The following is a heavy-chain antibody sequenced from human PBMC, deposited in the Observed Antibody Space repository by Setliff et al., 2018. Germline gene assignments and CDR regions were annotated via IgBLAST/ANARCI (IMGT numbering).Heavy chain of an antibody. Sequence: PGGSLRLSCVASGFTFSRYWMSWVRQAPGKGLEWVAVIWYDGTNKYYADSVKGRFTISRDNSKNTLYLQMNSLRAEDTAVYYCARGGLNEGWGSYRFEGYYYYGMDVWGQGTTVTVSS. CDR3: ARGGLNEGWGSYRFEGYYYYGMDV. V-gene: IGHV3-33*07. J-gene: IGHJ6*02. D-gene: IGHD3-16*02. CDR1: GFTFSRYW. CDR2: IWYDGTNK.